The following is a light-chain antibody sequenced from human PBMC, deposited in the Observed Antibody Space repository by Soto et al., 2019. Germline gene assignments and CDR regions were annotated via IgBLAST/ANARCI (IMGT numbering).Light chain of an antibody. J-gene: IGLJ2*01. Sequence: QSALTQPRSVSGSPGQSVTISCTGTSSDVGGYNYVSWYQQHPGKAPKLMIYDVSKRPSAVPDRFSGSKSGNTASLTISGLQAEDEADYYCCSYAGSNVVFGGGTKVTVL. V-gene: IGLV2-11*01. CDR3: CSYAGSNVV. CDR1: SSDVGGYNY. CDR2: DVS.